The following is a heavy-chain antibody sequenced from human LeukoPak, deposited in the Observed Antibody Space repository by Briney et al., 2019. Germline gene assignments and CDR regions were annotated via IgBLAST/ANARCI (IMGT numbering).Heavy chain of an antibody. Sequence: SSETLSLTCSVSGGSISSHYWSWIRQPPGKGLEWIGYIYYSGSTNYNPSLKSRVTISVDTSKNQFSLKLSSVTAADTAVYYRAREGLGGSYFIWFDPWGQGTLVTVSS. CDR2: IYYSGST. CDR1: GGSISSHY. J-gene: IGHJ5*02. CDR3: AREGLGGSYFIWFDP. V-gene: IGHV4-59*11. D-gene: IGHD1-26*01.